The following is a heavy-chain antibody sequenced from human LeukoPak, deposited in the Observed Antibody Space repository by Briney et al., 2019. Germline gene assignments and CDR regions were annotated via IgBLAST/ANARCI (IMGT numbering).Heavy chain of an antibody. CDR2: INHSGST. J-gene: IGHJ6*03. V-gene: IGHV4-34*01. CDR1: GGSFSGYY. D-gene: IGHD2/OR15-2a*01. CDR3: ARAVTLTPRGISSYASPYYYMDV. Sequence: SETLSLTCAVYGGSFSGYYWSRIRQPPGKGLEWIGEINHSGSTNYNPSLKSRVTISVDTSKNQFSLKLSSVTAADTAVYYCARAVTLTPRGISSYASPYYYMDVWGKGTTVAVSS.